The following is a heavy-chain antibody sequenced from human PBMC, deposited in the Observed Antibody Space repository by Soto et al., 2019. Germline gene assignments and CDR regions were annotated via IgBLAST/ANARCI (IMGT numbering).Heavy chain of an antibody. CDR2: IWYDGSNK. V-gene: IGHV3-33*01. Sequence: QVQLVESGGGVIQPGRSRRLSCAASAFTFSSYGMHWVRQAPGKGLEWVAVIWYDGSNKDYADSVKGRFTISRDNAKNTLYLQMNSLRAEDTAVYYCATTSEDCSGGSGYSRYHTAYSYYYYGMGVWGQGTPVTVSS. D-gene: IGHD2-15*01. CDR1: AFTFSSYG. CDR3: ATTSEDCSGGSGYSRYHTAYSYYYYGMGV. J-gene: IGHJ6*02.